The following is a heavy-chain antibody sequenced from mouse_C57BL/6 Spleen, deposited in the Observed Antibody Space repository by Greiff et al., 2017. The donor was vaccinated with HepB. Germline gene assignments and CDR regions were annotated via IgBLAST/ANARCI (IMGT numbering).Heavy chain of an antibody. J-gene: IGHJ2*01. V-gene: IGHV1-54*01. Sequence: VQLQESGAELVRPGTSVKVSCKASGYAFTNYLIEWVKQRPGQGLEWIGVINPGSGGTNYNEKFKGKATLTADTSSSTAYMQLSSLTSEDSAVYFCARSGDYFDYWGQGTTLTVSS. CDR2: INPGSGGT. CDR1: GYAFTNYL. CDR3: ARSGDYFDY.